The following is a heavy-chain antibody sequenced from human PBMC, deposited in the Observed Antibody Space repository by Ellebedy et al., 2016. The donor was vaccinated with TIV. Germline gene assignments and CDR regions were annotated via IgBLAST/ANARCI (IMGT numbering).Heavy chain of an antibody. Sequence: GESLKISXAASGFTFSSYAMSWVRQAPGKGLEWVSAISGSGGSTYYADSVKGRFTISRDNSKNTLYLQMNSLRAEDTAVYYCAKDSGSYFAGDAFDIWGQGTMVTVSS. J-gene: IGHJ3*02. D-gene: IGHD1-26*01. V-gene: IGHV3-23*01. CDR3: AKDSGSYFAGDAFDI. CDR2: ISGSGGST. CDR1: GFTFSSYA.